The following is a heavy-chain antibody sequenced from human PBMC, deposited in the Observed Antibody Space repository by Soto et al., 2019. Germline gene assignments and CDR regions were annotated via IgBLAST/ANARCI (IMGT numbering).Heavy chain of an antibody. CDR2: ISGSGGST. D-gene: IGHD1-26*01. V-gene: IGHV3-23*01. Sequence: EVQLLESGGGLVQPGGSLRLFCAASGFTFSSYAMSWVRQAPGQVLEWVSGISGSGGSTYYADSVKGRFTISRDNSKNTVYLQRNSLRAEETAVYYCARDMGRSGNYGHLDYCGQGRLVTVSS. CDR3: ARDMGRSGNYGHLDY. CDR1: GFTFSSYA. J-gene: IGHJ4*02.